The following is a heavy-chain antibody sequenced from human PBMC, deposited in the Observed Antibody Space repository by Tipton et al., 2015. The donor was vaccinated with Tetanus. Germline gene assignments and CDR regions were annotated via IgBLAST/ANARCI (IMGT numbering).Heavy chain of an antibody. D-gene: IGHD2-15*01. CDR2: SWYDGTDK. CDR1: GSIFSSYG. J-gene: IGHJ4*02. Sequence: SLRLSCAASGSIFSSYGIHWVRQAPGKGLEWVAVSWYDGTDKYYADSVKGRFTISRDNSKNTLYLQMNSLRAEDTAVCYCAREADCSGGSCFSGDFDNWGQGTQVTVSS. V-gene: IGHV3-33*01. CDR3: AREADCSGGSCFSGDFDN.